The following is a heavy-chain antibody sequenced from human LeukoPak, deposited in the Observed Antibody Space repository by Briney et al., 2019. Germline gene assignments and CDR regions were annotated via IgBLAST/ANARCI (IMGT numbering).Heavy chain of an antibody. D-gene: IGHD3-10*01. V-gene: IGHV4-4*02. CDR1: GGSVSSTNW. J-gene: IGHJ4*02. Sequence: SETLSLTCGVSGGSVSSTNWWTWIRQPPGKGLEWIGEVHLDGRTNFNPSLKSRLTMSVDLSENHVSLKLTSVTAADTAVYYCARAESGTTVDYWGQGTLVTVSS. CDR3: ARAESGTTVDY. CDR2: VHLDGRT.